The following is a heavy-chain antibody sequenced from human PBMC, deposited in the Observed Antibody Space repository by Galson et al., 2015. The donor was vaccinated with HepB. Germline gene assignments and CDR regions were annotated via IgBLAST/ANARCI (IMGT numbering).Heavy chain of an antibody. CDR2: ISSGSRMI. J-gene: IGHJ5*02. D-gene: IGHD3-10*01. V-gene: IGHV3-48*01. CDR3: ARSGLYFGEFDQ. CDR1: GFTFTSHS. Sequence: SLRLSCAASGFTFTSHSMNWVRQTPGKGLEWVSFISSGSRMIYYAESVEGRFTISRANAKNYLYLQMNSLRVDDTAVYYCARSGLYFGEFDQWGQGTLVTVSS.